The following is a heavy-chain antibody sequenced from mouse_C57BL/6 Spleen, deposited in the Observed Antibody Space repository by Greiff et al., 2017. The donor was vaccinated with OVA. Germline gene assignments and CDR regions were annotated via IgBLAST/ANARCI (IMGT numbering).Heavy chain of an antibody. CDR1: GYTFTSYW. V-gene: IGHV1-55*01. D-gene: IGHD1-1*01. Sequence: QVQLQQPGAELVKPGASVKMSCKASGYTFTSYWITWVKQRPGQGLEWIGDIYPGSGSTNYNEKFKSKATLTVGTSSSTAYMQLSILTSEDSAVYYCARSHYYGSSLWFAYWGQGTLVTVSA. J-gene: IGHJ3*01. CDR2: IYPGSGST. CDR3: ARSHYYGSSLWFAY.